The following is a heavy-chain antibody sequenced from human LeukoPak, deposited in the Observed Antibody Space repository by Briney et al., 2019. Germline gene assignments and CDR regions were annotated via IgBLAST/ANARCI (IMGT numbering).Heavy chain of an antibody. CDR1: GFSFSNSA. D-gene: IGHD2-2*01. V-gene: IGHV3-30*04. J-gene: IGHJ4*02. Sequence: GRSLRLSCAASGFSFSNSAMQWVRQAPGKGLEWLAVMPFDGINKNYADSVKGRFTISRDNSKNTLYVQMNSLRGDDTGVYYCASGSSVDCSRTSCPPTDYWGQGTLVTVSS. CDR2: MPFDGINK. CDR3: ASGSSVDCSRTSCPPTDY.